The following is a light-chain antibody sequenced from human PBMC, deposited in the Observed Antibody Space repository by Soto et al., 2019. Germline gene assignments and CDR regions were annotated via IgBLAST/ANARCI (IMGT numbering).Light chain of an antibody. CDR2: DAS. CDR1: QSVSSY. V-gene: IGKV3-11*01. CDR3: QQRSNWPS. J-gene: IGKJ4*01. Sequence: EIVLTQSPATLSLSPGERATLSCRASQSVSSYLAWYQQKPGQAPRLLIYDASNRATGIPARFSGSGSGTDFTLTISSLEPEDFAVYYCQQRSNWPSFGGGTQVDIK.